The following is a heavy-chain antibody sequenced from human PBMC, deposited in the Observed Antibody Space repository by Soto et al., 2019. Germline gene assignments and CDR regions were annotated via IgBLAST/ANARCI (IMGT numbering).Heavy chain of an antibody. D-gene: IGHD4-4*01. J-gene: IGHJ4*02. Sequence: PXASLSLTCTVCGDCMSSYYWSWIRQPPGKGLEWIGYIYYSGSTTYNPSLSSRVTMSVDTSKNQFSLRLSSVTAADTAVYYCAREKSNYQTFDQCGQGSQVTVSS. V-gene: IGHV4-59*01. CDR2: IYYSGST. CDR3: AREKSNYQTFDQ. CDR1: GDCMSSYY.